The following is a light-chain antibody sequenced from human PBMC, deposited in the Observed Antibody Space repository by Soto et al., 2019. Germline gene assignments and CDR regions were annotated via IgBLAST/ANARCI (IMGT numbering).Light chain of an antibody. Sequence: VQMTQSPSSLSASVEDRVIITCRASQSIGNHLNWYQQKPGKAPKLLIFAASSLQSGVPSRFSGSRSGPDFTLTISSLQSEDFAVYYCQQYNNWPWTFGQGTKVDIK. V-gene: IGKV1-39*01. CDR1: QSIGNH. CDR2: AAS. CDR3: QQYNNWPWT. J-gene: IGKJ1*01.